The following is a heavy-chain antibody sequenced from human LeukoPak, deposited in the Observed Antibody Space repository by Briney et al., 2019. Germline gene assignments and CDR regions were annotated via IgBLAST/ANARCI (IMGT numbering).Heavy chain of an antibody. Sequence: ASVKVSCKASPDTFTRYGITWVRQAPGQGLEWMGWIRAYNGDTNYAQKFQGKVTMTAERSTNTAYMELRGLTFDDTAVFYCATTTATSGSSLYWGQGTLVTVSS. V-gene: IGHV1-18*01. CDR2: IRAYNGDT. CDR3: ATTTATSGSSLY. CDR1: PDTFTRYG. D-gene: IGHD6-19*01. J-gene: IGHJ4*02.